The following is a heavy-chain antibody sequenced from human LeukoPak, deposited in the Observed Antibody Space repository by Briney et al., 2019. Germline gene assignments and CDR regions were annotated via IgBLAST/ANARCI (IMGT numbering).Heavy chain of an antibody. CDR1: GGSISSYY. Sequence: KSSETLSLTCTVSGGSISSYYWSWIRQPPGKGLEWIGYIYYSGSTNYNPSLKSRVTISVDTSKNQFSLKLSSVTAADTAVYYCARSAGPSRNPGDIASHNWFDPWGQGTLVTVSS. CDR3: ARSAGPSRNPGDIASHNWFDP. J-gene: IGHJ5*02. CDR2: IYYSGST. D-gene: IGHD5-12*01. V-gene: IGHV4-59*01.